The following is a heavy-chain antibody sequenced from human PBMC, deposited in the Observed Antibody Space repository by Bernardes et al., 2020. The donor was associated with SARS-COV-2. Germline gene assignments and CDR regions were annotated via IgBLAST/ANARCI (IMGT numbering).Heavy chain of an antibody. CDR3: TREHSDISASYSGTGDFQR. J-gene: IGHJ1*01. Sequence: GGSLRLSCGASGFTFRRYWMHWVRQAPGKGLVWVSRIDSDGSSTTYADAVKGRFIMSRDNAKNTLYLQMNSLTAEDTAVYYCTREHSDISASYSGTGDFQRWGQGTLVTVS. CDR2: IDSDGSST. CDR1: GFTFRRYW. V-gene: IGHV3-74*01. D-gene: IGHD3-22*01.